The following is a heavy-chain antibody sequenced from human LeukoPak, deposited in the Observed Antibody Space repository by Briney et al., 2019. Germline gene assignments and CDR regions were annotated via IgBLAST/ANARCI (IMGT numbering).Heavy chain of an antibody. J-gene: IGHJ3*02. CDR3: ARGRNSFGIASSSWSHDVFDI. CDR1: GFTFSDYY. Sequence: GGSLRLSCAASGFTFSDYYMSWIRQAPGKGLEWVSTVSGTGGDSYYTDSVKGRFTISRDNSKNTLYLQMNSLRVEDTAVYYCARGRNSFGIASSSWSHDVFDIWGQGTMVTVSS. V-gene: IGHV3-11*05. D-gene: IGHD6-13*01. CDR2: VSGTGGDS.